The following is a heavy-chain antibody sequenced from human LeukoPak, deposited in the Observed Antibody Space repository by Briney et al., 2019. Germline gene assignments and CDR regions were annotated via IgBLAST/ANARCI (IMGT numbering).Heavy chain of an antibody. V-gene: IGHV7-4-1*02. D-gene: IGHD5-18*01. Sequence: GASVKVSCKASGYTFTSYAMNWVRQAPGEGLEWMGWINTNTGNPTYAQGFTGRFVFFLDTSASTAYLQISSLKAEDTAVYYCARDVDTSMAITLDYWGQGTQVTVSA. CDR1: GYTFTSYA. CDR3: ARDVDTSMAITLDY. CDR2: INTNTGNP. J-gene: IGHJ4*02.